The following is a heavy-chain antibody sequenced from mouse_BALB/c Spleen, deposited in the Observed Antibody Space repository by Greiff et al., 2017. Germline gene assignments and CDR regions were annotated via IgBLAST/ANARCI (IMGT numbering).Heavy chain of an antibody. CDR2: ISSGSSTI. Sequence: EVQLVESGGGLVQPGGSRKLSCAASGFTFSSFGMHWVRQAPEKGLEWVAYISSGSSTIYYADTVKGRFTISRDNPKNTLFLQMTSLRSEDTAMYYCARGYGNYWYFDVWGEGTTVTVSS. V-gene: IGHV5-17*02. J-gene: IGHJ1*01. D-gene: IGHD2-10*02. CDR1: GFTFSSFG. CDR3: ARGYGNYWYFDV.